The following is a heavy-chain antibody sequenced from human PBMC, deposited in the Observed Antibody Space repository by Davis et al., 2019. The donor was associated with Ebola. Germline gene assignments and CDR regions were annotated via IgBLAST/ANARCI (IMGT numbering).Heavy chain of an antibody. CDR2: INHSGST. CDR3: ARDHRGYSYGHSAYYYYGMDV. CDR1: AGSFSDYY. D-gene: IGHD5-18*01. J-gene: IGHJ6*02. Sequence: MPSETLSLTCAVYAGSFSDYYWNWIRQPPGKGLEWIGEINHSGSTNYNPSLKSRVTISVDTSKNQFSLKLSSVTAADTAVYYCARDHRGYSYGHSAYYYYGMDVWGQGTTVTVSS. V-gene: IGHV4-34*01.